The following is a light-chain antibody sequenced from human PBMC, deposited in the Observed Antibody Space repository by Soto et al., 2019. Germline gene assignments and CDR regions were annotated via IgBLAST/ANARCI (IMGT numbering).Light chain of an antibody. V-gene: IGLV2-23*03. CDR1: SSDVGSYNL. J-gene: IGLJ1*01. Sequence: QSALTQPASVSGSPGQSITISCTGTSSDVGSYNLVSWYQQHPGKAPKLMIYEGSKRPSGVSNRFSGSKSGITASLTISGLQAEDEADYYCCSYAGSSTLDVFGTGTKLTVL. CDR2: EGS. CDR3: CSYAGSSTLDV.